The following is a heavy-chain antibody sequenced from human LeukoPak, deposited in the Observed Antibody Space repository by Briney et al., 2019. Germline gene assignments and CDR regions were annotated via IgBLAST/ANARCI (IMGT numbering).Heavy chain of an antibody. CDR3: AVGSYYFDY. Sequence: GGSLRLSCAASGFTFSTYAMNWVRQAPGKGLEWVSGISGSSASTYYADSVRGRFTISRDNSKNTLYVQMNSLRAEDTAVYYCAVGSYYFDYWGQGTLVTVSS. V-gene: IGHV3-23*01. J-gene: IGHJ4*02. CDR1: GFTFSTYA. D-gene: IGHD3-10*01. CDR2: ISGSSAST.